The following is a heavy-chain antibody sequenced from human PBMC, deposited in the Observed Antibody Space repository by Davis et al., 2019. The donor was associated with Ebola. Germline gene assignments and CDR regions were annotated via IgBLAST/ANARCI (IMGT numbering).Heavy chain of an antibody. CDR2: ISTDTGNT. CDR1: GYAFTSYG. Sequence: ASVKVSCKASGYAFTSYGISWVRQAPGQGLEWMGRISTDTGNTNFAQKFQGRVTVTRDTSTTTVYMDLSSLRSEDTALYYCTTPGGQDSGYDVFDIWGQGTMVTVSS. CDR3: TTPGGQDSGYDVFDI. J-gene: IGHJ3*02. D-gene: IGHD5-12*01. V-gene: IGHV1-18*04.